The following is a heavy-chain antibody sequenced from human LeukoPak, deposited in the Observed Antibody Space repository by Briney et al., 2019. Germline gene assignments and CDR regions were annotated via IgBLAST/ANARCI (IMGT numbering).Heavy chain of an antibody. CDR1: GFTFSSYW. V-gene: IGHV3-7*01. CDR3: ARVGYSSGWYRGDAFDI. J-gene: IGHJ3*02. D-gene: IGHD6-19*01. Sequence: GGSLRLSCAASGFTFSSYWMSWVRQAPGKGLEWVANIKQDGSEKYYVDSVKGRFTNSRDNAKNSLYLQMNSLRAEDTAVYYCARVGYSSGWYRGDAFDIWGQGTMVTVSS. CDR2: IKQDGSEK.